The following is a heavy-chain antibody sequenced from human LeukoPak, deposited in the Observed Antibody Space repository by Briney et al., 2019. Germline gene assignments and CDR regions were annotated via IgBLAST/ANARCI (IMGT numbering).Heavy chain of an antibody. CDR2: IKQDGSEK. CDR3: ARVSGGSYYFGYFDY. J-gene: IGHJ4*02. Sequence: GGSLRLSCAASGFTFSSYWMSWVRQAPGKGLEWVANIKQDGSEKYYVDSVKGRFTISRDNAKNSLYLQMNSLRAEDTAAYYCARVSGGSYYFGYFDYWGQGTLVTVSS. CDR1: GFTFSSYW. V-gene: IGHV3-7*01. D-gene: IGHD1-26*01.